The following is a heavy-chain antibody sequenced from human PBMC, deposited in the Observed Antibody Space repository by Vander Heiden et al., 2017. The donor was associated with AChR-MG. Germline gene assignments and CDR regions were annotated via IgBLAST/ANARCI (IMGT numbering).Heavy chain of an antibody. CDR2: ISSSSSYI. D-gene: IGHD2-2*01. V-gene: IGHV3-21*01. Sequence: EVQLVESGGGLVQPGGSLRLSCAASGFTFSSYSMNWVRQAPGKGLEWVSSISSSSSYIYYADSVKGRFTISRDNAKNSLYLQMNSLRAEDTAVYYCARDRGYCSSTSCRGPVWYFDYWGQGTLVTVSS. J-gene: IGHJ4*02. CDR3: ARDRGYCSSTSCRGPVWYFDY. CDR1: GFTFSSYS.